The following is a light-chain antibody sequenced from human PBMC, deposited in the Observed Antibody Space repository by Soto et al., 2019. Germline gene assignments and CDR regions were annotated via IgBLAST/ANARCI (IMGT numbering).Light chain of an antibody. CDR2: RNN. J-gene: IGLJ2*01. Sequence: QSVLTQPPSASGTPGQRVTISCSGSSSNIGSNYVYWYQQLPGTAPKLLIYRNNQQPSGVPDRFSGSKSGTSASLAISGLRSEDEADYYCAAWDDSLVFGGGTKLTVL. V-gene: IGLV1-47*01. CDR3: AAWDDSLV. CDR1: SSNIGSNY.